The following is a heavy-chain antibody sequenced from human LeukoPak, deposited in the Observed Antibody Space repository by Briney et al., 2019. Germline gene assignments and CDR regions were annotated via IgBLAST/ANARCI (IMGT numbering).Heavy chain of an antibody. CDR1: GYTFTSYG. J-gene: IGHJ6*03. D-gene: IGHD5-12*01. CDR3: ARGGVPKRKRHSYYYYYYMDV. V-gene: IGHV1-18*01. CDR2: ISAYNGNT. Sequence: GASVKVSCKASGYTFTSYGISWVRQAPGQGLEWMGWISAYNGNTNYAQKLQGRVTMTTDTSTSTAYMELRSLRSDDTAVYYCARGGVPKRKRHSYYYYYYMDVWGKGTTVTVFS.